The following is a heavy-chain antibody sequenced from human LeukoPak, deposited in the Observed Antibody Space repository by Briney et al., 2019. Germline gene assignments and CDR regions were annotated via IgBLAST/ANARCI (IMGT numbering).Heavy chain of an antibody. Sequence: ASVKFSCKASGGTFSSYAITWVRQAPGQGLEWRGGFIPIFGTANYAQKFQGRVTITTDESTSTAYMELSSLRSEDTAVYYCARSADIVVVPAAPYYYYYYMGVWGKGTTVTVSS. D-gene: IGHD2-2*01. CDR2: FIPIFGTA. V-gene: IGHV1-69*05. J-gene: IGHJ6*03. CDR3: ARSADIVVVPAAPYYYYYYMGV. CDR1: GGTFSSYA.